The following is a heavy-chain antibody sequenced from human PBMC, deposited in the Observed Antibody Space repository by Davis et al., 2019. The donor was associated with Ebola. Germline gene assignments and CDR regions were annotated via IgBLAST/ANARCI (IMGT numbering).Heavy chain of an antibody. CDR3: AIAATARGGTDY. J-gene: IGHJ4*02. Sequence: GESLKIFCAASGFTFSSYWMSWVRQVPGKGLEWVANMNQDGRENYYVDSVKGRFTISRDNAKNSLYLQMNGLRAEDTAVYYCAIAATARGGTDYWGQGTLVTVSS. CDR1: GFTFSSYW. V-gene: IGHV3-7*01. CDR2: MNQDGREN. D-gene: IGHD6-13*01.